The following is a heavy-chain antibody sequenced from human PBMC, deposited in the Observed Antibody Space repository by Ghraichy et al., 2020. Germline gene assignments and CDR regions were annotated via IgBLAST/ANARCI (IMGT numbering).Heavy chain of an antibody. CDR2: ISGSGGST. CDR1: GFTFSSYA. J-gene: IGHJ6*02. Sequence: GGSLRLSCAASGFTFSSYAMSWVRQAPGKGLEWVSAISGSGGSTYYADSVKGRFTISRDNSKNTLYLQMNSLRAEDTAVYYCAKGRAWELRYYGMDVWGQGTTVTVSS. CDR3: AKGRAWELRYYGMDV. V-gene: IGHV3-23*01. D-gene: IGHD1-26*01.